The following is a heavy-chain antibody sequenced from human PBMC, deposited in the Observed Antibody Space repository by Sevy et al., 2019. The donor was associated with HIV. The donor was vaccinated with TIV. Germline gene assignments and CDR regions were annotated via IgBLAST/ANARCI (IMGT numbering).Heavy chain of an antibody. CDR3: ASSEWLANYYYYYYMDV. Sequence: ASVKVSCEASGGTFSSYAISWVRQAPGQGLEWMGGIIPIFGTANYAQKFQGRVTITADKSTSTAYMELSSLRSEDTAVYYCASSEWLANYYYYYYMDVWGKGTTITVSS. D-gene: IGHD6-19*01. CDR2: IIPIFGTA. CDR1: GGTFSSYA. J-gene: IGHJ6*03. V-gene: IGHV1-69*06.